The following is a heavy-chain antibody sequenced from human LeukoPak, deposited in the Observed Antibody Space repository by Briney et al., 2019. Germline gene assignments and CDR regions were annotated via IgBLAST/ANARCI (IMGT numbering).Heavy chain of an antibody. V-gene: IGHV4-59*12. D-gene: IGHD6-13*01. Sequence: SETLSLTCTVSGGSISSYYWSWIRQPPGKGLEWIAYISDIGSINYNPSLKSRVTISVDTSKNQFSLKLSSVTAADTAVYYCARGFWIAAAGTYYYYGMDVWGQGTTVTVSS. CDR1: GGSISSYY. CDR3: ARGFWIAAAGTYYYYGMDV. CDR2: ISDIGSI. J-gene: IGHJ6*02.